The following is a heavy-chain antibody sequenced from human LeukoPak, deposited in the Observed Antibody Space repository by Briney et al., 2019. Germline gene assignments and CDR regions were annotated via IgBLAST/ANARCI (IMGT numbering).Heavy chain of an antibody. D-gene: IGHD3-10*01. V-gene: IGHV3-48*01. J-gene: IGHJ3*02. Sequence: PGGSLRLSCAASGFTISSYSMNWVRQAPGKGLEWVSYISSSSSTIYYADSVKGRFTISRDNAKNSLYLQMNSLRAEDTAVYYCAREFITDAFDIWGQGTMVTVSS. CDR1: GFTISSYS. CDR2: ISSSSSTI. CDR3: AREFITDAFDI.